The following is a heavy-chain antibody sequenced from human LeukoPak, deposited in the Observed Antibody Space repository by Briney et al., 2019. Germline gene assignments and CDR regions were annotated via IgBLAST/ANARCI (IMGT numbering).Heavy chain of an antibody. V-gene: IGHV1-2*06. CDR2: INPNSGGT. J-gene: IGHJ4*02. CDR3: AREVGEDTAMNY. Sequence: ASVKVSCKASGYTFTGYYMHWVRQAPGQGLEWMGRINPNSGGTNYAQKFQGRVTMTRDTSISTAYMELSRPRSDDTAVYYCAREVGEDTAMNYWGRGTLVTVSS. CDR1: GYTFTGYY. D-gene: IGHD5-18*01.